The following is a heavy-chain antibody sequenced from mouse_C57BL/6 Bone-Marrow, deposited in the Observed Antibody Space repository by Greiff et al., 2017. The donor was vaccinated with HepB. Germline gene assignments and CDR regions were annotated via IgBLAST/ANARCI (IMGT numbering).Heavy chain of an antibody. J-gene: IGHJ2*01. CDR3: AREMDDYDGYFDY. D-gene: IGHD2-4*01. CDR2: ISYDGSN. CDR1: GYSITSGYY. V-gene: IGHV3-6*01. Sequence: EVQRVESGPGLVKPSQSLSLTCSVTGYSITSGYYWNWIRQFPGNKLEWMGYISYDGSNNYNPSLKNRISITRDTSKNQFFLKLNSVTTEDTATYYCAREMDDYDGYFDYWGQGTTLTVSS.